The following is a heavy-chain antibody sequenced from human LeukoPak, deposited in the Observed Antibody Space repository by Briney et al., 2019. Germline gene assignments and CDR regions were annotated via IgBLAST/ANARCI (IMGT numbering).Heavy chain of an antibody. CDR1: GFTFSSYR. Sequence: GGSLRLSCAPSGFTFSSYRMNWLPQAPGKALEWVSSISSSSSSIYNADSVKARFTISRDNAKNSLYLQMNSLRAEDTAVYYCARDFQVPLGVVTAFDYWGQGTLVAVSS. D-gene: IGHD3-3*01. CDR2: ISSSSSSI. CDR3: ARDFQVPLGVVTAFDY. J-gene: IGHJ4*02. V-gene: IGHV3-21*01.